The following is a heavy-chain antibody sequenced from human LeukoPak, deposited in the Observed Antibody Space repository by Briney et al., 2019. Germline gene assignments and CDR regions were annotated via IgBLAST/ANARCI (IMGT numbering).Heavy chain of an antibody. CDR1: GGSISSTTYC. CDR3: ARGKFGPPGF. Sequence: SETLSLTCTVSGGSISSTTYCWGWIRQPPGKGLEWIGYIYSSGSTNYNPSLKSRVTISVDTSKNQFSLNLSSVTAADTAVYYCARGKFGPPGFWGQGTLVTVSS. D-gene: IGHD3/OR15-3a*01. J-gene: IGHJ4*02. CDR2: IYSSGST. V-gene: IGHV4-61*05.